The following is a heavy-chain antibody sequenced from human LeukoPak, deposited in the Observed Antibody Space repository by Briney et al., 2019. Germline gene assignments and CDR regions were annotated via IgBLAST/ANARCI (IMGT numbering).Heavy chain of an antibody. CDR3: AKAGIQLWFDY. J-gene: IGHJ5*01. CDR1: RFTFRRYA. CDR2: ISGSGGST. V-gene: IGHV3-23*01. D-gene: IGHD5-18*01. Sequence: GGSLRLSCAASRFTFRRYAMSWVRQAPGKGLEWVSAISGSGGSTYYADSVKGRFTISRDNSKNTLYLQMNSLRAEDTAVYYCAKAGIQLWFDYWGQGTLVTVSS.